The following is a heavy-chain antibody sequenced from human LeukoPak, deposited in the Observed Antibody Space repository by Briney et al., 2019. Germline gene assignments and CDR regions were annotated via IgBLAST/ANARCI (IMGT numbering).Heavy chain of an antibody. J-gene: IGHJ4*02. CDR2: INSDGSST. V-gene: IGHV3-74*01. CDR1: GFTFSSYW. D-gene: IGHD3-10*01. CDR3: ARAVDYYGSGSYDY. Sequence: AGGSLRLSCAASGFTFSSYWMHWVRQAPGKGLVWVSHINSDGSSTSYADSVKGRFAISRDNAKNTLYLQMNSLRAEDTAVYYCARAVDYYGSGSYDYWGQGTLVTVSS.